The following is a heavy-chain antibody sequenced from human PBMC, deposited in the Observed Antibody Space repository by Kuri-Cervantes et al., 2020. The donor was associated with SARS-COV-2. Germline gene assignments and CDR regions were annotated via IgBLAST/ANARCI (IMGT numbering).Heavy chain of an antibody. CDR2: ISYDGSNK. Sequence: GGSLRHSCAASEFTFSSYAMHWVRQAPGKGLEWVAVISYDGSNKYYADSVKGRFTISRDNSKNTLYLQMNSLRAEDTAVYYCAKDLAVAGSEDDSWGQGTLVTVSS. CDR1: EFTFSSYA. CDR3: AKDLAVAGSEDDS. V-gene: IGHV3-30*04. J-gene: IGHJ4*02. D-gene: IGHD6-19*01.